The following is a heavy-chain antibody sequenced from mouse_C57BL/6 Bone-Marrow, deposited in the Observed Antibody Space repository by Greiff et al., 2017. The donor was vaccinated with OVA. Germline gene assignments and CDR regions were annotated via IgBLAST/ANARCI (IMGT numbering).Heavy chain of an antibody. CDR3: ARRFTTVVATDWYFDV. Sequence: EVMLVESGPELVKPGASVKIPCKASGYTFTDYNMDWVKQSHGKSLEWIGDINPNNGGTIYNQKFKGKATLTVDKSSSTAYMELRSLTSEDTAVYYCARRFTTVVATDWYFDVWGTGTTVTVSS. J-gene: IGHJ1*03. D-gene: IGHD1-1*01. CDR2: INPNNGGT. V-gene: IGHV1-18*01. CDR1: GYTFTDYN.